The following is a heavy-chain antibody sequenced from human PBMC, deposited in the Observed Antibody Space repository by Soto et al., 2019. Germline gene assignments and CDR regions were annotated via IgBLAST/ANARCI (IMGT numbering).Heavy chain of an antibody. CDR3: AKGAEGYVVSSLDY. CDR1: GFTFSDSA. CDR2: ITSTGSST. D-gene: IGHD5-12*01. Sequence: EVQLLESGGGFVQPGGSLRLSCAASGFTFSDSAMTWVRQAPGKGLEWVSAITSTGSSTYYVDSVKGRFTISRDNSKNTLYLPINSLRVEDTAIYYCAKGAEGYVVSSLDYWGQGTLVPVSS. V-gene: IGHV3-23*01. J-gene: IGHJ4*02.